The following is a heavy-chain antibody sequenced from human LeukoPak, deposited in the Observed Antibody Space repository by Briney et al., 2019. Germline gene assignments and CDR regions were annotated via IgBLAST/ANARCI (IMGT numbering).Heavy chain of an antibody. V-gene: IGHV4-34*01. D-gene: IGHD2-2*01. CDR3: ARVLSIVVVPGATFWFDP. Sequence: SETLSLTCAVYGGSFSGYYWSWIRQPPGKGLEWIGDVNHSGSTNDNPSLKSRVTISVDTSKNQFSLKLSSVTAADTAVYHCARVLSIVVVPGATFWFDPWGQGTLVTVSS. CDR2: VNHSGST. J-gene: IGHJ5*02. CDR1: GGSFSGYY.